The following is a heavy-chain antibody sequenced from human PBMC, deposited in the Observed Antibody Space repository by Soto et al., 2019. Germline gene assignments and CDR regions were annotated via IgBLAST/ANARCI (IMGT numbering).Heavy chain of an antibody. V-gene: IGHV3-23*01. CDR3: AKDWRIGGSSGWGTIFDY. J-gene: IGHJ4*02. CDR1: GFTFSSYA. Sequence: EVQLLESGGGLVQPGGSLRLSCAASGFTFSSYAMSWVRQAPGKGLEWVSAISGSGGSTYYADSVKGRFTISRDNSKNTLYLHMNSLRAEDTAVYYCAKDWRIGGSSGWGTIFDYWGQGTLVTVSS. D-gene: IGHD6-19*01. CDR2: ISGSGGST.